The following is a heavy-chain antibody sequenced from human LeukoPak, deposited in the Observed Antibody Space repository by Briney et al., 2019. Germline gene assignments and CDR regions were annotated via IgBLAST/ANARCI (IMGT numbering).Heavy chain of an antibody. D-gene: IGHD4-17*01. V-gene: IGHV1-2*02. CDR2: INPNSGGT. J-gene: IGHJ4*02. CDR1: GYTFTGYY. CDR3: ARVPDYGDFHDY. Sequence: RASVKVSCKASGYTFTGYYMHWVRQAPGQGLEWMGWINPNSGGTNYAQKFQGRVTMTRDTSISIAYMELSRLRSDDTAVYYCARVPDYGDFHDYWGQGTLVTVSS.